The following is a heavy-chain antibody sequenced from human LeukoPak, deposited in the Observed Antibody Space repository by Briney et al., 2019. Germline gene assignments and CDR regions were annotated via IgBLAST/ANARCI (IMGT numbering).Heavy chain of an antibody. CDR2: IYHSGST. V-gene: IGHV4-38-2*02. Sequence: PSETLSLTCTVSGYSISSGYYWGWIRQPPGKGLEWIGSIYHSGSTYYNPSLKSRVTISVDTSKNQFSLKLSSVTAADTAVYYCARGRGGFAYWGQGTLVTVSS. J-gene: IGHJ4*02. CDR3: ARGRGGFAY. CDR1: GYSISSGYY.